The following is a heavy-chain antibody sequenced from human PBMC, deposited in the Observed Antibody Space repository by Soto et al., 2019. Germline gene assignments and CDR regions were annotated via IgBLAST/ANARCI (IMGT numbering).Heavy chain of an antibody. CDR2: IYYSGST. CDR1: GGSISRYY. D-gene: IGHD3-22*01. Sequence: PSETLSLTCTVSGGSISRYYLSWIRQPPGKGLEWIGNIYYSGSTNYNPSLKSRVTMSVDTSKNQFSLNLSSVTAADTAVYYCARCGDDSSGYVLDYWGQGTLVTVSS. J-gene: IGHJ4*02. CDR3: ARCGDDSSGYVLDY. V-gene: IGHV4-59*01.